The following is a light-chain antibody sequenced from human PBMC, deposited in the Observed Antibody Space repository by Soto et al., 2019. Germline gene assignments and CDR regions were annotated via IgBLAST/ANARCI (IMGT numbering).Light chain of an antibody. V-gene: IGKV3-20*01. Sequence: EIVLTQSPATLSLSPGERATLSCRASQSVNNYLAWFQQIPGQAPRLLIYDASTRATGIPDRFSGSGSGTDFTLTISRLEPEDFAVYYCQQYGSSPQTFGQGTKVDIK. CDR3: QQYGSSPQT. CDR1: QSVNNY. CDR2: DAS. J-gene: IGKJ1*01.